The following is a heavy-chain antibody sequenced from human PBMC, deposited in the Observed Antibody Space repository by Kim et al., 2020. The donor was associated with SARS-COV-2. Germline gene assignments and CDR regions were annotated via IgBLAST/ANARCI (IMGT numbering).Heavy chain of an antibody. V-gene: IGHV3-72*01. J-gene: IGHJ4*02. D-gene: IGHD2-15*01. CDR3: ARGYYSGGPYYSDY. CDR1: GFTFSHHY. Sequence: GGSLRLSCAASGFTFSHHYMDWVRQAPGKGLEWVGRSRNEANSYTTEYAASVKGRFTISRDESEDSLYLQMNSLLTEDTAVYHCARGYYSGGPYYSDYWGQGTLVTVSS. CDR2: SRNEANSYTT.